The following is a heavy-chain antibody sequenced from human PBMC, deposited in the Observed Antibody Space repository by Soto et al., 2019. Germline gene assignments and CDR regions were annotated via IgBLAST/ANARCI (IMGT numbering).Heavy chain of an antibody. CDR3: ARDVGEWVVSRGDNWFDP. CDR1: GFTFSSYW. J-gene: IGHJ5*02. Sequence: PGGSLRLSCAASGFTFSSYWMSWVRQAPGKGLEWVANIKQDGSEKYYVDSVKGRFTISRDNAKNSLYLQMNSLRAEDTAVYYCARDVGEWVVSRGDNWFDPWGQGTLVTVSS. V-gene: IGHV3-7*03. D-gene: IGHD6-19*01. CDR2: IKQDGSEK.